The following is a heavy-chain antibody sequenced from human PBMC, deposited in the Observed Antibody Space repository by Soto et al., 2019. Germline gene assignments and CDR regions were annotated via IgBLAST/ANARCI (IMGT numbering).Heavy chain of an antibody. CDR3: ARGPPGSSSWYWYFDL. V-gene: IGHV1-69*18. J-gene: IGHJ2*01. Sequence: QVQLVQSGSEVRRPGSSVKVSCKASGGSFSNSAIAWVRQAPGQGLEWLGMIIPIFGTANYAQKFQGRVTITADESTSTAYVELSSLRSEDTAVYYCARGPPGSSSWYWYFDLWGRGTLVSVSS. D-gene: IGHD6-13*01. CDR1: GGSFSNSA. CDR2: IIPIFGTA.